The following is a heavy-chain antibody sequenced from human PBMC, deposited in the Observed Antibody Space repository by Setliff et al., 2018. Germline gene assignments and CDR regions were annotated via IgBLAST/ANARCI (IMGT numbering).Heavy chain of an antibody. J-gene: IGHJ6*03. CDR3: ARWMEYYQRDNRGEGGMDV. CDR1: GGSITGHY. V-gene: IGHV4-59*11. Sequence: SETVSLTCSVSGGSITGHYWSWIRQTPGKGLEWIGYSHYTGSPNYKNPSLASRATISVDSAKNQVSLRLSSVTAADTAVYYCARWMEYYQRDNRGEGGMDVWGKGTTVTVSS. D-gene: IGHD2-2*01. CDR2: SHYTGSP.